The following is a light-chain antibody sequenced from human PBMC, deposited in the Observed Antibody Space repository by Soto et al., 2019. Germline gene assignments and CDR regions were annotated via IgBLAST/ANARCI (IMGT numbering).Light chain of an antibody. CDR2: SNK. V-gene: IGLV1-44*01. Sequence: QSVLTQAPSASGAPGQRVTISCSGGTSNIGRNSVTWYQHLPGTAPTLLIYSNKRRPSGVPDRFSGSKSGTSASLAISGLQSEDEADYYCATWDDSRTDYVFGTGTKLTVL. J-gene: IGLJ1*01. CDR3: ATWDDSRTDYV. CDR1: TSNIGRNS.